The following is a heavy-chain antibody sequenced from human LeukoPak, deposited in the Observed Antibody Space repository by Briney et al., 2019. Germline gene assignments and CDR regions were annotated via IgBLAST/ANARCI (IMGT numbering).Heavy chain of an antibody. D-gene: IGHD2-21*01. CDR2: INTHTGNP. V-gene: IGHV7-4-1*02. J-gene: IGHJ5*02. CDR1: GYTFSSFA. CDR3: AREVRGGEAAIDP. Sequence: GASVKVSCKASGYTFSSFAINWLRQAPGEGMEWMGWINTHTGNPTYAQGFTGRFVFSLDTSVSTTYLQITSLKTEDTATYYCAREVRGGEAAIDPWGQGTLVIVSS.